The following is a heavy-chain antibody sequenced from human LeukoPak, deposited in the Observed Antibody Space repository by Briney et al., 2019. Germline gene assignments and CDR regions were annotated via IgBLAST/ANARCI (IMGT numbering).Heavy chain of an antibody. Sequence: KVSCKVSGYTLTELSMHWVRQAPGKGLEWMGGFDPEDGETIYAQKFQGRVTMAEDTSTDTAYMELSSLRSEDTAVYYCATDYCSSTSCDHGGYWGQGTLVTVSS. D-gene: IGHD2-2*01. CDR2: FDPEDGET. CDR1: GYTLTELS. CDR3: ATDYCSSTSCDHGGY. V-gene: IGHV1-24*01. J-gene: IGHJ4*02.